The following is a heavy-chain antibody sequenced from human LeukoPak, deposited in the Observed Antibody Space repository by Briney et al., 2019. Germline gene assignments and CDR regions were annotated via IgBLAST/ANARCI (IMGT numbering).Heavy chain of an antibody. CDR2: IYYSGST. J-gene: IGHJ4*02. V-gene: IGHV4-59*01. CDR1: GGSISSYY. Sequence: SETLSLTCTVSGGSISSYYWSWIQQPPGKGLEWIGYIYYSGSTNYNPSLKSRVTISVDTSKNQFSLKLSSVTAADTAVYYCARMSGYYSPYFDYWGQGTLVTVSS. CDR3: ARMSGYYSPYFDY. D-gene: IGHD3-22*01.